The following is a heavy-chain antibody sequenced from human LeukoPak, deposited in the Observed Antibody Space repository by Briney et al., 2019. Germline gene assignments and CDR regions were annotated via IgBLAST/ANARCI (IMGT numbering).Heavy chain of an antibody. J-gene: IGHJ5*02. D-gene: IGHD3-22*01. CDR2: ISSSGVSA. V-gene: IGHV3-23*01. Sequence: GALRLSCAASGFTFSSYAMNWVRPAPGKGLEWVSAISSSGVSAYYADSVRGRFTISRDNSKNTLYLQMDSLRAEDTAVYYCTKRAYDSGFDWFDPWGQGTLVTVSS. CDR1: GFTFSSYA. CDR3: TKRAYDSGFDWFDP.